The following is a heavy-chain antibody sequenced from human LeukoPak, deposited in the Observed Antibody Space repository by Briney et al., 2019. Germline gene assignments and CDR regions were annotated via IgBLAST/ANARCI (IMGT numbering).Heavy chain of an antibody. V-gene: IGHV3-23*01. Sequence: GGSLRLSCAASGFTVSTYAMSWVRQAPGKGLEWVSSISSSGDRTFYADSVKDRFTISRDNSENTLYLQMSRLRAEDTAVYYCAKDRPNYHESNGHYYRPNGDYWGQGTLVTVSS. CDR2: ISSSGDRT. CDR3: AKDRPNYHESNGHYYRPNGDY. D-gene: IGHD3-22*01. CDR1: GFTVSTYA. J-gene: IGHJ4*02.